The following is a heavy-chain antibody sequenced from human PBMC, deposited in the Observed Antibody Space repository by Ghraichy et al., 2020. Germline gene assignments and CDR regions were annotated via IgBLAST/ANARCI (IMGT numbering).Heavy chain of an antibody. Sequence: SETLSLTCTVSGGSISSSSYYWGWIRQPPGKGLEWIGSIYYSGSTYYNPSLKSRVTISVDTSKNQFSLKLSSVTAADTAVYYCARPSTWNSDYFDYWGQGTLVTVSS. V-gene: IGHV4-39*01. J-gene: IGHJ4*02. D-gene: IGHD1-7*01. CDR3: ARPSTWNSDYFDY. CDR2: IYYSGST. CDR1: GGSISSSSYY.